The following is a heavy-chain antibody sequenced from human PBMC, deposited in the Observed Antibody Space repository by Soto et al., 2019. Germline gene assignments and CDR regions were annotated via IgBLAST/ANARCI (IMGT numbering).Heavy chain of an antibody. Sequence: GGSLRLSCAASGFTFRNYWMSWVRQAPGKGLEWVANIKPDGTEKYYVDSVKGRFTISRDNAKNSLYLQMDSLRAEDTALYFCARACSWGQGTLVTVSS. J-gene: IGHJ5*02. CDR3: ARACS. CDR1: GFTFRNYW. CDR2: IKPDGTEK. V-gene: IGHV3-7*01.